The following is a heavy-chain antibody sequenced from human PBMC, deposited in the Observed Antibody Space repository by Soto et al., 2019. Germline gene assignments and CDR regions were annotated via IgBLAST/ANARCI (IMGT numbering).Heavy chain of an antibody. J-gene: IGHJ4*02. V-gene: IGHV1-69*01. D-gene: IGHD4-17*01. CDR3: AREYGDPEMSRFDY. CDR1: GGTFSSYA. CDR2: IIPIFGTA. Sequence: QVQLVQSGAEVKKPGSSVKVSCKASGGTFSSYAISWVRQAPGQGLEWMGGIIPIFGTATYAQKVQGRVTNTADESTSTAYKELSSRRSEDTAVYYCAREYGDPEMSRFDYWGQGTLVTVSS.